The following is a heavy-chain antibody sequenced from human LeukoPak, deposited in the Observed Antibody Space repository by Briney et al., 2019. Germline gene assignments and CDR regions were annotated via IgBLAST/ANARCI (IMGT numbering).Heavy chain of an antibody. CDR1: GFTFADYA. Sequence: GGSLRLSCSASGFTFADYAMSWVRQAPGKGPEWLGFIRSKAFGGTTEYAASLRGRFVISRDDSKRIVYLQMNSLNTDDTAMYYCTRDSWTAGAFFGGGDFWGQGTQVILSS. D-gene: IGHD6-13*01. CDR2: IRSKAFGGTT. V-gene: IGHV3-49*04. CDR3: TRDSWTAGAFFGGGDF. J-gene: IGHJ4*02.